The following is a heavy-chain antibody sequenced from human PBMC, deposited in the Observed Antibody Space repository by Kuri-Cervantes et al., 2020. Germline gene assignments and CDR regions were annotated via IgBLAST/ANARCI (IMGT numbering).Heavy chain of an antibody. J-gene: IGHJ6*02. Sequence: GGSLRLSCAASGFTFSSYGMHWVRQAPGKGLEWVAVISYDGSNKYCADSVKGRFTTSRDNSKNTLYLQMNSLRAEDTAVYYCAKDFPRPKDGRYYYGMDVWGQGTTVTVSS. V-gene: IGHV3-30*18. CDR3: AKDFPRPKDGRYYYGMDV. CDR2: ISYDGSNK. CDR1: GFTFSSYG.